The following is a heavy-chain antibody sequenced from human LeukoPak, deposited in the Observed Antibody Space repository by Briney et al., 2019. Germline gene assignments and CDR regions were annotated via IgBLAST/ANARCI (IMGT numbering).Heavy chain of an antibody. Sequence: PGGSLRLSCAASGFTFSNYAMSWVRQAPGKGLEWVSFISGSGENTHYADSVKGRFTLSRDNSKNTLDLQTNSLRAEDTAVYYCAKSDLFDFWTGYHYYMDVWGKGTTVTVSS. CDR1: GFTFSNYA. CDR3: AKSDLFDFWTGYHYYMDV. V-gene: IGHV3-23*01. CDR2: ISGSGENT. J-gene: IGHJ6*03. D-gene: IGHD3/OR15-3a*01.